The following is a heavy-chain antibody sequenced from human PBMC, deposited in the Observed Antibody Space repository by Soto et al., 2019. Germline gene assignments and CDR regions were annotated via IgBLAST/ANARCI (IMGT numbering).Heavy chain of an antibody. CDR1: GYTFHNYG. V-gene: IGHV1-18*01. CDR3: ARLTGVFRLVLDY. CDR2: ISAYNYNT. J-gene: IGHJ4*02. D-gene: IGHD3-16*01. Sequence: QVQLVQSRAEVMKPGASVKVSCKASGYTFHNYGVNWVRQAPGHGLEWMGRISAYNYNTHYAQNFEGRVTMTTDTSTRTAYMELRSLRSDDTAIYYCARLTGVFRLVLDYWDQGTQVTVSS.